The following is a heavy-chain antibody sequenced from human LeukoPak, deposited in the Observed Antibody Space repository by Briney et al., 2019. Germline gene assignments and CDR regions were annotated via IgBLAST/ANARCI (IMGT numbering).Heavy chain of an antibody. Sequence: GGSLRLSCAASGFAVSSKYMNWVRQAPGKGLEWVTVIYLDGRADYADSVKGRFTVSSDNSKNTVYLQMNSLKDEDTAVYYCARDAETSLANWGQGTLVTVSP. D-gene: IGHD5-24*01. J-gene: IGHJ4*02. CDR3: ARDAETSLAN. CDR2: IYLDGRA. V-gene: IGHV3-66*01. CDR1: GFAVSSKY.